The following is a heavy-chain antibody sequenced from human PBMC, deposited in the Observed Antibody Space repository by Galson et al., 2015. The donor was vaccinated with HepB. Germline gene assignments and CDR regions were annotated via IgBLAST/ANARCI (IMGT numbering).Heavy chain of an antibody. V-gene: IGHV3-48*01. J-gene: IGHJ3*02. D-gene: IGHD4-17*01. CDR1: GFTFSSYS. CDR2: ISSSSSTI. Sequence: SLRLSCAASGFTFSSYSMNWVRQAPGKGLEWVSYISSSSSTIYYADSVKGRFTISRDNAKNSLYLQMNSLRAEDTAVYYCARVNADYGDYAPDDAFDIWGQGTMVTVSS. CDR3: ARVNADYGDYAPDDAFDI.